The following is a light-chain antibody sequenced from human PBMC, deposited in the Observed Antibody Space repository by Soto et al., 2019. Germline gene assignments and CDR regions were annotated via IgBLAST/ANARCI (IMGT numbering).Light chain of an antibody. CDR3: QAWDSGTVV. J-gene: IGLJ2*01. CDR1: TLGSKF. CDR2: EDT. Sequence: SYELTQPPSVSVSPGQTANITCSGNTLGSKFVFWYQQKAGQSPMVVIYEDTKRPSGLPERFSGSNSGNTATLNISGTHAMDEADFYCQAWDSGTVVFGGGTKVTVL. V-gene: IGLV3-1*01.